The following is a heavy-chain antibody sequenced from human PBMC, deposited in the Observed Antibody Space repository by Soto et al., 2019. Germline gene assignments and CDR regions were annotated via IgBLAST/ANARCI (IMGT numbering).Heavy chain of an antibody. CDR1: GYSFTSYW. CDR3: ARLGYYYDSSGYFSYGMDV. V-gene: IGHV5-51*01. J-gene: IGHJ6*02. Sequence: GESLKMSCKGSGYSFTSYWIGWVRQMPGKGLEWMGIIYPGDSDTRYSPSFQGQVTISADKSISTAYLQWSSLKASDTAMYYCARLGYYYDSSGYFSYGMDVWGQGTTVTVSS. D-gene: IGHD3-22*01. CDR2: IYPGDSDT.